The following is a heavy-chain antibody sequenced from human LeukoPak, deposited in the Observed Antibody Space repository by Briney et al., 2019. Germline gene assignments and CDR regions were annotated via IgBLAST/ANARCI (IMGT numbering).Heavy chain of an antibody. CDR1: GGSISSYY. J-gene: IGHJ6*03. CDR3: ASKVAGGYYYYMDV. Sequence: SETLSLTCTVSGGSISSYYWSWIRQPPGKGLEWIGYIYYSGSTNYNPSLKSRVTISVDTSKSQFSLKLSSVTAADTAVYYCASKVAGGYYYYMDVWGKGTTVTVSS. V-gene: IGHV4-59*08. CDR2: IYYSGST.